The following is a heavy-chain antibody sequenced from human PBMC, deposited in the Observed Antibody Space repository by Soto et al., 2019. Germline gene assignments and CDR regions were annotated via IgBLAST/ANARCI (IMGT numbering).Heavy chain of an antibody. V-gene: IGHV4-34*01. CDR3: ARGWYSEGSGRAFDI. CDR1: GGTFNGYY. Sequence: QVQLQQWGAGLLKPSETLSLTCSVYGGTFNGYYWSWIRQPPGKGLEWKGEINHNGNTNSIPSLRRRVSISVATSNKQFSLNLNSVTAAETAVYYCARGWYSEGSGRAFDIWCKGNAVTVSS. J-gene: IGHJ6*04. D-gene: IGHD3-10*01. CDR2: INHNGNT.